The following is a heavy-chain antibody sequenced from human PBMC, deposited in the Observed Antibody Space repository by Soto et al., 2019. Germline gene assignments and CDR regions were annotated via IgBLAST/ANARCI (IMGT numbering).Heavy chain of an antibody. V-gene: IGHV3-7*01. CDR2: VKQDGSER. J-gene: IGHJ6*02. Sequence: GGSLRLSCAASGFTFSRYWMSWARQAPGKGLEWVANVKQDGSERYCVDSLKGRFTISRDNAKNSLYLQMNSLRAEDTAVYYCARYGYYYGMDVWGQGTTVTVSS. D-gene: IGHD4-17*01. CDR3: ARYGYYYGMDV. CDR1: GFTFSRYW.